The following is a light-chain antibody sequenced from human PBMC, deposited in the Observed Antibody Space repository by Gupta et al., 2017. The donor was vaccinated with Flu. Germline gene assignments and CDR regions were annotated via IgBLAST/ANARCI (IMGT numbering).Light chain of an antibody. V-gene: IGLV2-23*01. CDR3: CSYATGDTWV. J-gene: IGLJ3*02. CDR2: DDD. CDR1: NTDISVSDL. Sequence: SXLTXXXXLSGXXXQSIXISCTSANTDISVSDLFSWYQQYPGKAPQVIIYDDDRRASGISSRFSASKSGHTASLTISGLQSEDEADYYCCSYATGDTWVFGGGTKVTVL.